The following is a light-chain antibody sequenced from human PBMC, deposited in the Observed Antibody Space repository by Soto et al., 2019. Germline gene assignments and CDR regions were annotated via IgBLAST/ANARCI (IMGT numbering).Light chain of an antibody. V-gene: IGKV2-28*01. J-gene: IGKJ5*01. Sequence: DIVMTQSPLSLPVTPGEPASISCRSSQSLLHSNGYNYLDWYLQKPGQSPQLLIYLGSNRASGVPDRFSGSGSGTDFTLKISRVEAEDVGVYYCMQALQTPITFGQGTRLDIX. CDR2: LGS. CDR1: QSLLHSNGYNY. CDR3: MQALQTPIT.